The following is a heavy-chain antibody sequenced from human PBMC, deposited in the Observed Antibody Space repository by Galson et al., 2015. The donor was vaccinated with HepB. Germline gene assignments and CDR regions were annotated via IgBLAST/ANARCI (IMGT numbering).Heavy chain of an antibody. CDR3: AKDRVPDDKWPFDF. CDR2: IYGRGDTK. CDR1: GFTFSTYT. Sequence: SLRLSCAASGFTFSTYTMNWVRQAPGKGLEWVSGIYGRGDTKYYSDSVKGRFTISRDNSKNTVYLQMNSLRVDDTALYYCAKDRVPDDKWPFDFWGQGTLVTVSS. V-gene: IGHV3-23*01. D-gene: IGHD5-12*01. J-gene: IGHJ4*02.